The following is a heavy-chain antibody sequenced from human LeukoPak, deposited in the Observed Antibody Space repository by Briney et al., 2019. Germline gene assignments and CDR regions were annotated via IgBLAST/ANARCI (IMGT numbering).Heavy chain of an antibody. D-gene: IGHD3-22*01. Sequence: QSGGSLRLSCAASGFTVSSNYMSWVRQAPGKGLEWVSVIYSGGSTYYADSVKGRFTISRDNSKNTLYLQMNSLRAEDTAVYYCARVWWYYDSSGSYNWFDPWGQGTLVTVSS. V-gene: IGHV3-66*01. J-gene: IGHJ5*02. CDR3: ARVWWYYDSSGSYNWFDP. CDR2: IYSGGST. CDR1: GFTVSSNY.